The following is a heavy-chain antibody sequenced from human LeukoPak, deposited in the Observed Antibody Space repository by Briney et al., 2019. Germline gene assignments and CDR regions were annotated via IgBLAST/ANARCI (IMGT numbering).Heavy chain of an antibody. J-gene: IGHJ4*02. CDR2: MYSSGTT. Sequence: PSETLSLTCTVSGGSISSGSYSWNWIRQPAGKGLEWIGRMYSSGTTNYNPSLKSRVTISVDTSKNQFYLKLSSVTAADTAMYYCASPRSTWGGGDFDCWGQGTLVTVSS. V-gene: IGHV4-61*02. CDR3: ASPRSTWGGGDFDC. CDR1: GGSISSGSYS. D-gene: IGHD3-16*01.